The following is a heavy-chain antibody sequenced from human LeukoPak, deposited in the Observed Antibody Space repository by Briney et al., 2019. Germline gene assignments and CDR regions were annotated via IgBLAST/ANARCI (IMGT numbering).Heavy chain of an antibody. V-gene: IGHV3-74*01. CDR2: INSDGSST. CDR1: GFTFSSYW. CDR3: AREEGAIVGATSDGY. J-gene: IGHJ4*02. D-gene: IGHD1-26*01. Sequence: GGSLRLSCAASGFTFSSYWMHWVRQAPGKGLVWVSRINSDGSSTNYADSVKGRFTISRDNAKNMLYLQMNSLRADDTAVYYCAREEGAIVGATSDGYWGQGTLVTVSS.